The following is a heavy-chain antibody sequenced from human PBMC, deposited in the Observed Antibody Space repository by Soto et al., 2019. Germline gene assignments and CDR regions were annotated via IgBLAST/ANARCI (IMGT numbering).Heavy chain of an antibody. CDR1: GFTFSDYG. Sequence: QVQLVESGGGVVQPGRSLRLSCAASGFTFSDYGMHWVRQAPGKGLEWVALISYDGGSKQYADSVRGRFTISRDNSENTVYLQMNSLRAEDTAIYYCSRGYTSGYPSNWFDPWGQGTLVTVSS. CDR3: SRGYTSGYPSNWFDP. D-gene: IGHD3-3*01. V-gene: IGHV3-30*19. CDR2: ISYDGGSK. J-gene: IGHJ5*02.